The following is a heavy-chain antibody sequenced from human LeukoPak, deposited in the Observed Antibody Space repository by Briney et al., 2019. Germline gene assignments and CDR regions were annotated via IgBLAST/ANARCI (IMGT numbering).Heavy chain of an antibody. D-gene: IGHD2-15*01. J-gene: IGHJ4*02. V-gene: IGHV3-15*01. CDR1: GFTFSNAW. CDR2: IKRKIDGGTT. CDR3: TTIAAVDNSYFDY. Sequence: GGSLRLSCAASGFTFSNAWMSWVRQAPGKGLEWVGRIKRKIDGGTTDYAAPVKGRFTISRDDSKNTLYLQMNSLKTEDTAVYYCTTIAAVDNSYFDYWGQGTLVTVSS.